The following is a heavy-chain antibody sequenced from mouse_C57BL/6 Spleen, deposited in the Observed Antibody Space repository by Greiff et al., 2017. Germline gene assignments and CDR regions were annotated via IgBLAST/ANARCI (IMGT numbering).Heavy chain of an antibody. CDR2: IWGGGST. Sequence: VQLQESGPGLVAPSQSLSIPCTVSGFSLTSYGVDWVRQPPGKGLEWLGVIWGGGSTNYNSALMSRLSISKDNSKNQVVIKMNSLQTDDTAMYYCAKRSSGGPLAYWGQGTLVTVSA. V-gene: IGHV2-9*01. CDR3: AKRSSGGPLAY. CDR1: GFSLTSYG. D-gene: IGHD3-2*02. J-gene: IGHJ3*01.